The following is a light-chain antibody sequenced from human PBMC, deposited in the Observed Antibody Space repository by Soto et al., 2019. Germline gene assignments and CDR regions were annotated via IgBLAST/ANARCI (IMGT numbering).Light chain of an antibody. Sequence: EIVLTQSPATLSLSPGERATLSSRASQSVSNYLAWYQHKPGQAPRLLIYDTSNRATGIPARFSGSGSGTDFTLTISSLEPEDFAVYYCQQRSDRPPTFGQGTRLDIK. J-gene: IGKJ5*01. V-gene: IGKV3-11*01. CDR2: DTS. CDR1: QSVSNY. CDR3: QQRSDRPPT.